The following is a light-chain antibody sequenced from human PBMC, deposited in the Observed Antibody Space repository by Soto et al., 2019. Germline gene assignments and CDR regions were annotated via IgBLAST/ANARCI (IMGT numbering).Light chain of an antibody. V-gene: IGKV3-15*01. CDR2: GAS. J-gene: IGKJ1*01. CDR1: QSVSSN. CDR3: QHYNNWPPWT. Sequence: EIEITQAPATLSVSPGDRDTFSCRSSQSVSSNLAWYQQKPGQAPRLLIYGASIRATGIPARFSGSGSGTEFTLTISSLQSEDFAVYYCQHYNNWPPWTFGQGTKVDIK.